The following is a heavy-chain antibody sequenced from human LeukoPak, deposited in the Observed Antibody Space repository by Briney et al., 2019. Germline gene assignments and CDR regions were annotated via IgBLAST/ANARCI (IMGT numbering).Heavy chain of an antibody. D-gene: IGHD3-16*02. V-gene: IGHV3-21*01. CDR3: AKDYDYVWGSYGWYFQH. J-gene: IGHJ1*01. CDR1: GFTFSSYS. CDR2: ISSGSSYI. Sequence: GGSLRLSCAASGFTFSSYSMNWVRQAPGKGLEWVSSISSGSSYIYYADSVKGRFTISRDNAKNSLYLQMNSLRAEDTAVYYCAKDYDYVWGSYGWYFQHWGQGTLVTVSS.